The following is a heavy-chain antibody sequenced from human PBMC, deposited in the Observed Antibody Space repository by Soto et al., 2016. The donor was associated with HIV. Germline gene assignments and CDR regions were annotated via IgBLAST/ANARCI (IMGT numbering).Heavy chain of an antibody. D-gene: IGHD3-10*01. Sequence: EVQLVESGGGLVKPGGSRRLSCAASGFTFSNAWMSWVRQAPGKGLEWVGRIKSKTDGGTTDYAAPVKGRFTISRDDSKNTLYLQMNSLKTEDTAVYYCTTNRLLWFRGAFDYWGQGTLVTVSS. CDR2: IKSKTDGGTT. V-gene: IGHV3-15*01. CDR1: GFTFSNAW. J-gene: IGHJ4*02. CDR3: TTNRLLWFRGAFDY.